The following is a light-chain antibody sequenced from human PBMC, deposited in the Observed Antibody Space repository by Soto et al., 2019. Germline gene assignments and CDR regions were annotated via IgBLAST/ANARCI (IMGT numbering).Light chain of an antibody. Sequence: QSALTQPASVSGSPGQSITIACTGSSSDIGSYDYVSWYQHHPGKAPKLIICEVSNRPSGVSDRFSGSKSGSTASPTISGLQADDEADYYCYSYTSSSTYVFGTGTKVTVL. V-gene: IGLV2-14*01. CDR1: SSDIGSYDY. J-gene: IGLJ1*01. CDR3: YSYTSSSTYV. CDR2: EVS.